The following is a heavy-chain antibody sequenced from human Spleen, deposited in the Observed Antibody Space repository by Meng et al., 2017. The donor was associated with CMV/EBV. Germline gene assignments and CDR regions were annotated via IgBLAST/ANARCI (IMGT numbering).Heavy chain of an antibody. Sequence: GGYYWSWIRQHPGMGLEWIEYIYYSGSTYYNPSLKSRVTISVDTSKNQFSLKLSSVTAADTAVYYCARGRREDVRITIFGVVEWFDPWGQGTLVTVSS. CDR2: IYYSGST. CDR1: GGYY. CDR3: ARGRREDVRITIFGVVEWFDP. V-gene: IGHV4-31*02. J-gene: IGHJ5*02. D-gene: IGHD3-3*01.